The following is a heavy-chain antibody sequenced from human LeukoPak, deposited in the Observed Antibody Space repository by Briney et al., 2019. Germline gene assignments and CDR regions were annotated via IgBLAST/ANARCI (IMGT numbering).Heavy chain of an antibody. Sequence: SETLSLTCTVSGGSISSYYWSWIRQPAGKGLEWIGRIYTSGSTNYNPSLKSRVTMSVDTSKDQFSLKLSSVTAAATAVYYCARDPIWFGVEMAFDIWGQGTMVTVSS. D-gene: IGHD3-10*01. V-gene: IGHV4-4*07. CDR3: ARDPIWFGVEMAFDI. CDR1: GGSISSYY. CDR2: IYTSGST. J-gene: IGHJ3*02.